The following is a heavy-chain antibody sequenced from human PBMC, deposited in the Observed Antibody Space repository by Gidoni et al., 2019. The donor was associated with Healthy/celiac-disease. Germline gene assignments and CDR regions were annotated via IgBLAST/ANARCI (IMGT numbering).Heavy chain of an antibody. CDR3: ARDSGSYRVIDY. Sequence: EVQLVESGGGLVQPGGSLRLSCAASGFTFSSYWRSWVRQAPGKGLEWVANIKQDGSEKYYVDSVKGRFTISRDNAKNSLYLQMNSLRAEDTAVYYCARDSGSYRVIDYWGQGTLVTVSS. CDR2: IKQDGSEK. V-gene: IGHV3-7*01. D-gene: IGHD1-26*01. CDR1: GFTFSSYW. J-gene: IGHJ4*02.